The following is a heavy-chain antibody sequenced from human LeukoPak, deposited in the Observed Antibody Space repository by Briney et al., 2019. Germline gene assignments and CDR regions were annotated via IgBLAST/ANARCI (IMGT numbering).Heavy chain of an antibody. V-gene: IGHV3-7*01. CDR3: ARGSSSWYSKYYYYYMDV. Sequence: VGSLRLSCAASGFTFSSYWMSWVRQAPGKGLEWVANIKQDGSEKYYVDSVKGRSTISRDNAKNSLYLQVNSLRAEDTAVYYCARGSSSWYSKYYYYYMDVWGKGTTVTVSS. CDR2: IKQDGSEK. D-gene: IGHD6-13*01. J-gene: IGHJ6*03. CDR1: GFTFSSYW.